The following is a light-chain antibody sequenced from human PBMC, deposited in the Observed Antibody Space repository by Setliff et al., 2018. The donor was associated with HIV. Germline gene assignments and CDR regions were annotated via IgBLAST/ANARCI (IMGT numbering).Light chain of an antibody. Sequence: SYELTQPPSVSVAPGKTARITCGGNNIGSKSVHWYQQKPGQAPVLVIYYDSERPSGIPERFSGSNSGNTATLTISRVEAGDEADYYCQVWDSSSDHPYVFGTGTKV. CDR2: YDS. J-gene: IGLJ1*01. V-gene: IGLV3-21*04. CDR1: NIGSKS. CDR3: QVWDSSSDHPYV.